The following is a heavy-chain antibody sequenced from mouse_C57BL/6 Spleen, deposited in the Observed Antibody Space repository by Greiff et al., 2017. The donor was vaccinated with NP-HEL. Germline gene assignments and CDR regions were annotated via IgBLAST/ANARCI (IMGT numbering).Heavy chain of an antibody. Sequence: QVQLQQPGAELVMPGASVKLSCKASGYTFTSYWMHWVKQRPGQGLEWIGEIDPSDSYTNYNQKFKGKSTLTVDKSSSTAYMQLSSLTSEDSAVDYGARTYYCGSSYWYFDVWGTGTTVTVSS. D-gene: IGHD1-1*01. CDR1: GYTFTSYW. CDR2: IDPSDSYT. V-gene: IGHV1-69*01. CDR3: ARTYYCGSSYWYFDV. J-gene: IGHJ1*03.